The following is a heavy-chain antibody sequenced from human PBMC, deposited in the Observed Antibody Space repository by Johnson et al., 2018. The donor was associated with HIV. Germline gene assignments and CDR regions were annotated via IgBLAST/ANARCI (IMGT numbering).Heavy chain of an antibody. Sequence: VQLVESGGGVVQPGGSLRLSCAASGFTFSSYWMAWVRQAPGKGLEWVANVKQDGSEKNYVDSVKGRFTISRDNAKNSMYLQMNSLRGEDTAVYYCARVWVVEVARGAFDIWGQGTMVTVSS. J-gene: IGHJ3*02. V-gene: IGHV3-7*01. CDR1: GFTFSSYW. CDR2: VKQDGSEK. D-gene: IGHD2-15*01. CDR3: ARVWVVEVARGAFDI.